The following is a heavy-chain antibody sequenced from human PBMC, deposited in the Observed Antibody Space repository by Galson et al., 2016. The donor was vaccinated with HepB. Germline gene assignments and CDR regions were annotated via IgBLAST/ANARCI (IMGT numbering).Heavy chain of an antibody. Sequence: SLRLSCAASGFTFSSDAMSWVRQAPEKGLEWVSGISASGAGTYYADSVKGRFTISRDNSKNTLYLQMNSLRAEDTAVYYCAGGYYGSGSYYAYWGQGTLVTVSS. CDR3: AGGYYGSGSYYAY. D-gene: IGHD3-10*01. CDR2: ISASGAGT. J-gene: IGHJ4*02. CDR1: GFTFSSDA. V-gene: IGHV3-23*01.